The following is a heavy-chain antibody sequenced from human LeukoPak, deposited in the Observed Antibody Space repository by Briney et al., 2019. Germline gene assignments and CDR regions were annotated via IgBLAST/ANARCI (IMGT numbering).Heavy chain of an antibody. D-gene: IGHD3-22*01. CDR3: ARGAYYYDSSGYSCFDY. CDR1: GGSFSGYY. Sequence: PSETLSLTCAVYGGSFSGYYWSWIRQPPGKGLEWIGEINHSGSTNYNLSLKSRVTISVDTSKNQFSLKLSSVTAADTAVYYCARGAYYYDSSGYSCFDYWGQGTLVTVSS. CDR2: INHSGST. V-gene: IGHV4-34*01. J-gene: IGHJ4*02.